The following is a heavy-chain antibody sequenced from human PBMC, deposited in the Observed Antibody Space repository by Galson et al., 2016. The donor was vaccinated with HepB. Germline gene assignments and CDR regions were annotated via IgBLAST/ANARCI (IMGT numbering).Heavy chain of an antibody. D-gene: IGHD3-10*01. CDR3: AKDFSYYYGSGSSDYFDY. V-gene: IGHV3-30*04. Sequence: SLRLSCAASGLTFSTYAMHWVRQAPGKGLEWVTFISYDGSNKYYADSVRGRFTISRDNSKNTLYLLMNSLRAEDTAVYYCAKDFSYYYGSGSSDYFDYWGQGTLVTVSS. CDR1: GLTFSTYA. J-gene: IGHJ4*02. CDR2: ISYDGSNK.